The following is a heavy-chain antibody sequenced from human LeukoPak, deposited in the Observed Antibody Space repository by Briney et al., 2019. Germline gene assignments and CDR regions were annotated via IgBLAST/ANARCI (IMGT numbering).Heavy chain of an antibody. Sequence: GGSLRLSCAASGFTFSSYEMNWVRQAPGRGLEWVSYISSSGSTIHYADSVKGRFTISRDNAKNSLYLQMNSLRAEDTAVYYCARSKYSSGWYPCVYFDYWGQGTLVTVSS. J-gene: IGHJ4*02. CDR2: ISSSGSTI. CDR3: ARSKYSSGWYPCVYFDY. D-gene: IGHD6-19*01. V-gene: IGHV3-48*03. CDR1: GFTFSSYE.